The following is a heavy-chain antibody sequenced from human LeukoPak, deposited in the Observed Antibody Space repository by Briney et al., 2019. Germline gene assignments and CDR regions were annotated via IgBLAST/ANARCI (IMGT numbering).Heavy chain of an antibody. J-gene: IGHJ4*02. Sequence: ASVKVSCKASGYTFTSFGISWVRQAPGQGLEWMGWSSAYNGNTNYAQKFQGRVTMTTDTSTSTAYMEVRSLRSDDTAVYYCARERGYSYGYNYWGQGTLVTVSS. D-gene: IGHD5-18*01. CDR3: ARERGYSYGYNY. CDR1: GYTFTSFG. V-gene: IGHV1-18*01. CDR2: SSAYNGNT.